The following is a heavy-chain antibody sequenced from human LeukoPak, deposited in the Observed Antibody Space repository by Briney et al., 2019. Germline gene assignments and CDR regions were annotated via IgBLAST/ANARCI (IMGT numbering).Heavy chain of an antibody. CDR3: ARRGGKRVKVNKYGDYVVFWYFDL. CDR1: GGSFSGYY. CDR2: INHSGST. Sequence: SETLSLTCAVYGGSFSGYYWSWIRQPPGKGLEWIGEINHSGSTNYNPSLKSRVTISVDTSKNQFSLKLSSVTAADTAVYYCARRGGKRVKVNKYGDYVVFWYFDLWGRGTLVTVSS. D-gene: IGHD4-17*01. V-gene: IGHV4-34*01. J-gene: IGHJ2*01.